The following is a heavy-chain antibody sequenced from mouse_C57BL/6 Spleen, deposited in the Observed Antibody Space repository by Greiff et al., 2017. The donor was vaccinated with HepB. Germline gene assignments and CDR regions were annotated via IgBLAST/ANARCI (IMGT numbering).Heavy chain of an antibody. V-gene: IGHV1-15*01. CDR2: IDPETGGT. CDR1: GYTFTDYD. D-gene: IGHD1-2*01. J-gene: IGHJ3*01. Sequence: QVQLQQSGAELVRPGASVTLSCKASGYTFTDYDMHWVKQTPVQGLEWIGAIDPETGGTAYNQKFKGKAILTADKSSSAAYMQRRSLTSEDTAVYYCTRGVRRAGLAYWGQGTLVTVSA. CDR3: TRGVRRAGLAY.